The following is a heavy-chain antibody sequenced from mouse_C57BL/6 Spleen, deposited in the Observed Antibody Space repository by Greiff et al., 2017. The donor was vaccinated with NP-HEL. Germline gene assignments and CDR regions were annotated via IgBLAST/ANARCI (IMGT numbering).Heavy chain of an antibody. CDR2: IYPRSGNT. Sequence: VMLVESGAELARPGASVKLSCKASGYTFTSYGISWVKQRTGQGLEWIGEIYPRSGNTYYNEKFKGKATLTADKSSSTAYMELRSLTSEDSAVYFCAIEGITTVVAPDYFDYWGQGTTLTVSS. CDR3: AIEGITTVVAPDYFDY. CDR1: GYTFTSYG. V-gene: IGHV1-81*01. J-gene: IGHJ2*01. D-gene: IGHD1-1*01.